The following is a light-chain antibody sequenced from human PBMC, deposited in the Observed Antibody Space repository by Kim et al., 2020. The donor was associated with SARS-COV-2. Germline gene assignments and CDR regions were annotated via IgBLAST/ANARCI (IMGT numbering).Light chain of an antibody. CDR3: QQYNKWPPWT. J-gene: IGKJ1*01. CDR2: GAS. V-gene: IGKV3-15*01. CDR1: QSVSSD. Sequence: SPGERVTLSCRASQSVSSDLAWYQQKPGQAPRLLIYGASTRATGIPARFSGSGSGTEFTLTISSLQSEDFVVYYCQQYNKWPPWTFGQGTKVDIK.